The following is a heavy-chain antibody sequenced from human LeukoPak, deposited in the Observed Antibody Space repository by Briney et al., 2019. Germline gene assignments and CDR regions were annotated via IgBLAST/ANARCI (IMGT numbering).Heavy chain of an antibody. CDR2: IYYLGST. Sequence: PSETLSLTCTVSGGSISSYYWSWIRQPPGKGLEWVGHIYYLGSTYYNPSLKSRVTISVDTSKNQFSLKLNSVTAADTAVYYCARHYGPWGQGTLVTVSS. CDR1: GGSISSYY. CDR3: ARHYGP. J-gene: IGHJ5*02. D-gene: IGHD3-10*01. V-gene: IGHV4-59*08.